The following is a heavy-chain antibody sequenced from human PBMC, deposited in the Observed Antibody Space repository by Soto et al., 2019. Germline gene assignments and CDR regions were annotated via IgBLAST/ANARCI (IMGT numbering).Heavy chain of an antibody. J-gene: IGHJ4*02. CDR1: GGSVSPDY. CDR2: IYYSGST. V-gene: IGHV4-59*02. Sequence: SETLSLTCTVSGGSVSPDYWSWIRQPPGKGLEWIGYIYYSGSTKYNPSLKSRVTISVDTSKNQFSLKLTSVTAADTAVYFCARAPLGAAAGTHFDYWGPGTLVTVSS. D-gene: IGHD6-13*01. CDR3: ARAPLGAAAGTHFDY.